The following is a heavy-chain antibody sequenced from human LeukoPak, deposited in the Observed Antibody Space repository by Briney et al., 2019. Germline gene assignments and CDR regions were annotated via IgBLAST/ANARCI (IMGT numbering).Heavy chain of an antibody. J-gene: IGHJ4*02. Sequence: GGSLRLSCAAPGFTFSSYGMHWIRQAPGKGLEWVSYLSSSSSYTNYADSVKGRFTISRDNAQNSLYLQMNSLRADDTAVYYCARITVVAGNTYLADYWGQGTLVTVSS. D-gene: IGHD6-19*01. V-gene: IGHV3-21*05. CDR1: GFTFSSYG. CDR2: LSSSSSYT. CDR3: ARITVVAGNTYLADY.